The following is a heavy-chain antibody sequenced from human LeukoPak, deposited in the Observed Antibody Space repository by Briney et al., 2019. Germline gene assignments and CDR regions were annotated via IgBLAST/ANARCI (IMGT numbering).Heavy chain of an antibody. V-gene: IGHV4-61*02. D-gene: IGHD6-13*01. CDR2: IYTSGSA. J-gene: IGHJ4*02. CDR1: GGSISSGSYY. CDR3: ARSRGIISDSTLDY. Sequence: SETLSLTCTVSGGSISSGSYYWRWIRQPAGKGLEWIGRIYTSGSANYNPSLKSRVTMSLDTSKNQFSLKLSSVTAADTAVYYCARSRGIISDSTLDYWGQGTLVTVSS.